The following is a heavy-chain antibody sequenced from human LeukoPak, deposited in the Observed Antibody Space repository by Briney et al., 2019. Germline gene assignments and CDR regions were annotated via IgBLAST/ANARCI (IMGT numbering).Heavy chain of an antibody. CDR1: GFTFSSYS. V-gene: IGHV3-48*01. J-gene: IGHJ4*02. D-gene: IGHD3-22*01. CDR2: ISSSSSTI. CDR3: AREYYDSSGYDY. Sequence: PGGSLRLSCAASGFTFSSYSMNWVRQAPGKGLEWGSYISSSSSTIYYADSVKGRFTISRDNAKNSLYLQMNSLRAEDTAVYYCAREYYDSSGYDYWGQGTLVTVSS.